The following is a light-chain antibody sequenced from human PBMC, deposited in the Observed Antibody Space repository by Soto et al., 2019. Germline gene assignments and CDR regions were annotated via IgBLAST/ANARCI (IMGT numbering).Light chain of an antibody. J-gene: IGKJ5*01. CDR1: QSVHFNY. V-gene: IGKV3-20*01. CDR2: GAS. Sequence: EVALTQSPGTLSLSPGERATLSCRASQSVHFNYLAWYQQKPGQAPRLLIYGASSRATGIPDRFRGSGSGTDFTLTISRLEPEDFAVYYCQHYDGSPITFGHGTRLEIK. CDR3: QHYDGSPIT.